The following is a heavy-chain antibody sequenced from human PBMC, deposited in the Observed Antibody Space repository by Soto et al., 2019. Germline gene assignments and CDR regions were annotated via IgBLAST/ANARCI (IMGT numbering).Heavy chain of an antibody. CDR1: GGSLKSGGYY. CDR3: ARVRSGWGIDY. Sequence: SETLSLTCTVSGGSLKSGGYYWSWIRQHPGRGLEWIGYIYYTGRTYYNPSLESRVTFSVDTSKNQFSLKLSSVTAADTAVYYCARVRSGWGIDYWGQGTLVTVSS. D-gene: IGHD6-19*01. V-gene: IGHV4-31*02. J-gene: IGHJ4*02. CDR2: IYYTGRT.